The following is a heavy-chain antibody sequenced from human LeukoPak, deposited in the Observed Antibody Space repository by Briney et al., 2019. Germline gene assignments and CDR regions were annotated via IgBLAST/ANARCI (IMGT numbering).Heavy chain of an antibody. CDR2: ISDSGDSA. V-gene: IGHV3-23*01. CDR1: GFTFSSYA. CDR3: AKAGRHKYSAP. D-gene: IGHD2-21*01. J-gene: IGHJ1*01. Sequence: PGGSLRLSCTASGFTFSSYAMTWVRQPPGKGLEWVSAISDSGDSAFSADPVKGRFTISRGNSKNTLYLQMNSLRAEDTAVYYCAKAGRHKYSAPGGQGPLVTVSS.